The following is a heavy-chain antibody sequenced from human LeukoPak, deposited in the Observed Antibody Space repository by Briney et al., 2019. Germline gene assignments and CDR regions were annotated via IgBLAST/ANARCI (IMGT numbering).Heavy chain of an antibody. CDR2: IFPGDSDT. CDR3: ARRPLSAVIQNYFEY. D-gene: IGHD2-21*01. Sequence: GESLKISCKGSGYSFTSYWIGWVRQMPGKGLEWMGIIFPGDSDTRYSPSFQGQVTISADKSINTAYLQWSGLKASDTAMYYCARRPLSAVIQNYFEYWGQGTLVPSPQ. CDR1: GYSFTSYW. V-gene: IGHV5-51*01. J-gene: IGHJ4*02.